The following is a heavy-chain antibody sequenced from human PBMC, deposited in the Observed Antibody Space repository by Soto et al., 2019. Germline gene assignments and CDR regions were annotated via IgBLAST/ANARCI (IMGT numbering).Heavy chain of an antibody. J-gene: IGHJ5*02. Sequence: SETLSLTCTVSGGPISGYYWSWIRQPPGKGLEWIGYIYYSGSTNYNPSLKSRVTISVDTSKNQFSLKLTSVTAADTAVYYCTRANYGSHSYYNFVDPWGQGTLVTVSS. V-gene: IGHV4-59*01. CDR2: IYYSGST. CDR3: TRANYGSHSYYNFVDP. D-gene: IGHD3-10*01. CDR1: GGPISGYY.